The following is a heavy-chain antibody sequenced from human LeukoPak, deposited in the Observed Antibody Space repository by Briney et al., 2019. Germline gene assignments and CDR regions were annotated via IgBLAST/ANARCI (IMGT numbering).Heavy chain of an antibody. Sequence: EASVKVSCKASGYTFTSYYMHWVRQAPGQGLEWMGIINPSGGNTNYAQKFQGRVTMTRDMSTSTVYMELSSLRSEDTAVYYCARDLSGWSYLDYWGQGTLVTASS. CDR2: INPSGGNT. CDR1: GYTFTSYY. D-gene: IGHD6-19*01. J-gene: IGHJ4*02. CDR3: ARDLSGWSYLDY. V-gene: IGHV1-46*01.